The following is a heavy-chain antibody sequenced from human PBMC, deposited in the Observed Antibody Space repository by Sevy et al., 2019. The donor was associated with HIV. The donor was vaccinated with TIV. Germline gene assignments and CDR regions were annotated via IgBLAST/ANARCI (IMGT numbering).Heavy chain of an antibody. V-gene: IGHV3-11*01. CDR3: ARDRTETGGGFWSGDYTNDY. J-gene: IGHJ4*02. CDR1: GFTFSDYY. Sequence: GGSLRLSCAASGFTFSDYYMSWIRQAPGKGLEWVSYISSSGSTIYYADSVKGRFTIPRDNAKNSLYLQRNSLRAEDTAWYYWARDRTETGGGFWSGDYTNDYWGQGTLVTVSS. CDR2: ISSSGSTI. D-gene: IGHD3-3*01.